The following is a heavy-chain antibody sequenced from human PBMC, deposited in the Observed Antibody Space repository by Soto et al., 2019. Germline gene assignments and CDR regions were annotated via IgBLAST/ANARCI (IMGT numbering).Heavy chain of an antibody. CDR2: IYYSGST. Sequence: SETLSLTCTVSGGSISSYYWSWIRQPPGKGLEWIGYIYYSGSTNYNPSLKSRVTISVDTSKNQFSLKLSSVTAADTAVYYCARGGGPVLRYFDWVYYYYGMDVWGQGTTVTVS. CDR1: GGSISSYY. J-gene: IGHJ6*02. V-gene: IGHV4-59*01. D-gene: IGHD3-9*01. CDR3: ARGGGPVLRYFDWVYYYYGMDV.